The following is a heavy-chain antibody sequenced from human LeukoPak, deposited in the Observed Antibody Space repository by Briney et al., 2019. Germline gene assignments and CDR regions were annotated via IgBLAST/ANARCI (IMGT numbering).Heavy chain of an antibody. CDR1: VDTLVSSRYN. D-gene: IGHD2-2*02. V-gene: IGHV4-39*01. CDR2: IYYDGSA. J-gene: IGHJ3*02. Sequence: SETVYLTCTVSVDTLVSSRYNWGWVRQPPGKAPEWIGSIYYDGSAYYNPSLKSRVIIFVDMSKNQFSLRLRSVTAADTAMYYCARNTARPPDSFDIWGQGTVVTVSS. CDR3: ARNTARPPDSFDI.